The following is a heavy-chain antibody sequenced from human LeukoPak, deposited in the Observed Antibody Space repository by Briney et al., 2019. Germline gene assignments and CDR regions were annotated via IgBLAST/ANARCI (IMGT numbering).Heavy chain of an antibody. V-gene: IGHV3-49*03. CDR3: TRGPYSNSMGLDF. CDR1: GFPFGDYA. J-gene: IGHJ4*02. Sequence: GGSLRLSCTASGFPFGDYAMSWFRQAPGKGLEWVGFIRSKAFGGTTEYAASVKGIFTISRDDSKNIAYLQMNSLKTEDTAVYYCTRGPYSNSMGLDFWGQGTLATVSS. CDR2: IRSKAFGGTT. D-gene: IGHD6-6*01.